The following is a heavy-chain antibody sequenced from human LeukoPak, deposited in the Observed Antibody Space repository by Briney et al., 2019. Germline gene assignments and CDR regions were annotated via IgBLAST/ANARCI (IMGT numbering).Heavy chain of an antibody. CDR3: ASDPFDSSGYYPLDY. J-gene: IGHJ4*02. CDR2: ISYHGSNQ. Sequence: PGGSLRLSCAASGFTVSSNYMSWVRQAPGKGLEWVAVISYHGSNQYYADSMKGRFTISRDNSKSTLYLQMNSLRPEDTAVYYCASDPFDSSGYYPLDYWGQGTLVTVSS. CDR1: GFTVSSNY. V-gene: IGHV3-30-3*01. D-gene: IGHD3-22*01.